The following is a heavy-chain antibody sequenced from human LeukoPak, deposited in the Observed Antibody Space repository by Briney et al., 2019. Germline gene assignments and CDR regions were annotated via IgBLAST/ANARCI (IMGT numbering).Heavy chain of an antibody. V-gene: IGHV4-39*02. CDR1: SGSISSSSYY. CDR3: ARDQDGYNYYFDY. Sequence: SETLSLTCTVSSGSISSSSYYWGWIRQPPGKGLEWIGIINHSGRTYYKPSLKSRVTISVDTANNQFSLKLSSVTAADTAVYYCARDQDGYNYYFDYWGQGTLVTVSS. J-gene: IGHJ4*02. CDR2: INHSGRT. D-gene: IGHD5-24*01.